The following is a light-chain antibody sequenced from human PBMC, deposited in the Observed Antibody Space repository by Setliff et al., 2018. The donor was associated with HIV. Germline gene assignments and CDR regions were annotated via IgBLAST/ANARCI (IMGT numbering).Light chain of an antibody. J-gene: IGLJ1*01. Sequence: QSVLTQPPSVSGAPGQRVTISCTGSSSNIGAGYDVHWYQQLPGTAPKLLIYANSNRPSGVPDRFSGSKSGTSASLAITGLQAEDEADYYCQSYDSSLSGYVVGTGTKV. CDR3: QSYDSSLSGYV. V-gene: IGLV1-40*01. CDR2: ANS. CDR1: SSNIGAGYD.